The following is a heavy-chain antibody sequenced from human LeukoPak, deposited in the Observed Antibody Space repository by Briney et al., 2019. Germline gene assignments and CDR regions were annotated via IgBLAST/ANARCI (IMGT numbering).Heavy chain of an antibody. Sequence: SETLSLTCTVSGRSISSYYWSWIRQPAGKGLEWIGRIYASGSTNYNPSLKSRVTMSVDMSKNQFSLNLTSVTAADTAVYYCARGVKKIRWSGGFDYWGQGTLVTVSS. CDR1: GRSISSYY. CDR3: ARGVKKIRWSGGFDY. J-gene: IGHJ4*02. D-gene: IGHD4-23*01. CDR2: IYASGST. V-gene: IGHV4-4*07.